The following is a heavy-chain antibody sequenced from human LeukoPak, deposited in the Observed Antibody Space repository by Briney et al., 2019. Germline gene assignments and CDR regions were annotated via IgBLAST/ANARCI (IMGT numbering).Heavy chain of an antibody. CDR2: LHYGGST. D-gene: IGHD6-13*01. J-gene: IGHJ4*02. V-gene: IGHV4-59*01. CDR1: DGAITGYY. CDR3: ARGYSTSRTYYFDY. Sequence: PSGTLSLTCTVSDGAITGYYWGWIRQPPGKGLDWIGHLHYGGSTNYNPSLKSRVTISVNTSKNHFSLKLSSVTAADTAVYYCARGYSTSRTYYFDYWGQGALVTVSS.